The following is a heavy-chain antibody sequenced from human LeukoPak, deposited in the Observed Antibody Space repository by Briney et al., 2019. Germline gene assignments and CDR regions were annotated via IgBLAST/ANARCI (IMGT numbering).Heavy chain of an antibody. CDR2: ISSSSSYI. Sequence: GGSLRLSCAASGFTFSSYSMNWVRQAPGKGLEWVSSISSSSSYIYYADSVKGRFTISRDNAKNSLYLQMNSLRAEDTAVYYCARDVYGSGTQNWSDPWGQGTLVTVSS. CDR3: ARDVYGSGTQNWSDP. D-gene: IGHD3-10*01. V-gene: IGHV3-21*01. J-gene: IGHJ5*02. CDR1: GFTFSSYS.